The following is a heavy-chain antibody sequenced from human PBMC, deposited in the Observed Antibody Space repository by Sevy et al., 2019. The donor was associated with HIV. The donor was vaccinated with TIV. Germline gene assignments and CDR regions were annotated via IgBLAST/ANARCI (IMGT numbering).Heavy chain of an antibody. V-gene: IGHV3-9*01. CDR3: AKAGERFLERFVSYYFDY. CDR1: GFTFDDYA. CDR2: ISWNSGSI. J-gene: IGHJ4*01. D-gene: IGHD3-3*01. Sequence: GGSLRLSCAASGFTFDDYAMHWVRQAPGKGLEWVSGISWNSGSIGYTDSVKGRFTISRDNAKNSLCLQMNSLRAEDTALYYCAKAGERFLERFVSYYFDYWGHGTLVTVSS.